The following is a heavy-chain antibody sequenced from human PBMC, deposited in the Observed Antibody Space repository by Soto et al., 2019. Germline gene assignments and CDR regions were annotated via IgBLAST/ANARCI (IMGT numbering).Heavy chain of an antibody. J-gene: IGHJ5*02. CDR2: ISGSGGST. Sequence: GGSLRLSCAASGFTFSSYAMSWVRQAPGKGLEWVSAISGSGGSTYYADSVKGRFTISRDNSKNTLYLQMNSLRAEDTAVYCCAKAFARGRRGGNWFDPWGQGTLVTVSS. CDR1: GFTFSSYA. CDR3: AKAFARGRRGGNWFDP. D-gene: IGHD1-1*01. V-gene: IGHV3-23*01.